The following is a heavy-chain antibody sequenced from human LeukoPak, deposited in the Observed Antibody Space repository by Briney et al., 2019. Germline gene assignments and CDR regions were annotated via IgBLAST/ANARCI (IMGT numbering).Heavy chain of an antibody. CDR3: ARDRTTSTRGAFDI. CDR2: IYYSGST. D-gene: IGHD1-1*01. CDR1: GGSINSYY. V-gene: IGHV4-59*01. J-gene: IGHJ3*02. Sequence: SETLSLTCTVSGGSINSYYWSWIRQPPGKGLEWIGYIYYSGSTNYNPSLQSRVTISIDTSKNQFSLKLRSVTAADTAVYYCARDRTTSTRGAFDIWGQGTMVTVSS.